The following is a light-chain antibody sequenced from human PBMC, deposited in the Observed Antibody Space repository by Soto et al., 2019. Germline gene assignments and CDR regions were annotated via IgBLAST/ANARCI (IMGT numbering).Light chain of an antibody. Sequence: DIQMTQSPSTLSASVGDRVTITCRASQSISSWLAWYQQKPGKAPKSLIYKASSLESGVPSRFSGSGSGTEFTLTISSLQPDDFATYYCQQYLRYPITFGQGTRLEIK. J-gene: IGKJ5*01. CDR1: QSISSW. CDR3: QQYLRYPIT. V-gene: IGKV1-5*03. CDR2: KAS.